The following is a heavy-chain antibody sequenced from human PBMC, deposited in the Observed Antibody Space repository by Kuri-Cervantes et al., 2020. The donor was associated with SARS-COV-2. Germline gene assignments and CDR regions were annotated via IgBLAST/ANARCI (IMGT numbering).Heavy chain of an antibody. V-gene: IGHV3-30*04. CDR1: GFTFSSYD. J-gene: IGHJ5*02. D-gene: IGHD3-3*01. CDR2: ISYDGSNK. Sequence: GESLKISCAASGFTFSSYDMHWVRQAPGKGLEWVAVISYDGSNKYYADPVKGRFTISRDNSKNKLYLQMNSLRAEDTAVYYCARVFYERFLVVGPPQFDPWGQGTLVTVSS. CDR3: ARVFYERFLVVGPPQFDP.